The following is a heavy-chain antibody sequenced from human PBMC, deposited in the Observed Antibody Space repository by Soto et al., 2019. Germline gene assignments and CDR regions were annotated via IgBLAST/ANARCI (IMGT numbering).Heavy chain of an antibody. CDR3: AKDRTADDSSSWYVH. D-gene: IGHD6-13*01. CDR2: ISYDGSNK. V-gene: IGHV3-30*18. CDR1: GFTFSSYG. Sequence: GSLRLSCAASGFTFSSYGMHWVRQAPGKGLEWVAVISYDGSNKYYADSVKGRFTISRDNSKNTLYLQMNSLRAEDTAVYYCAKDRTADDSSSWYVHWGQGTLVTVSS. J-gene: IGHJ4*02.